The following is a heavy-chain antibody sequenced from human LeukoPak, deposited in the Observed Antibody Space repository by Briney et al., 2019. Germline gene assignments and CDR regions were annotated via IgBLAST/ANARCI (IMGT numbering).Heavy chain of an antibody. CDR1: GFTFSSYG. V-gene: IGHV3-30*18. D-gene: IGHD6-19*01. Sequence: GGSLRLSCAASGFTFSSYGMHWVRQAPGKGLEGVAVISHDGSNKYYADSVKGRFTISRDNSKNTLYLQMNSLRAEDTAVYYCAKPGIAVAGYYFDYWGQGTLVTVSS. J-gene: IGHJ4*02. CDR3: AKPGIAVAGYYFDY. CDR2: ISHDGSNK.